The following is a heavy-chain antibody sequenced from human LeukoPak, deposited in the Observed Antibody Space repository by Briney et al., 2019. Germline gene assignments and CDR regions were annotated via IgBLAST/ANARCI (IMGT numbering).Heavy chain of an antibody. V-gene: IGHV4-39*01. CDR1: GGSTSGSCYY. CDR3: ASQLDTTGYDVGLFYS. D-gene: IGHD3-9*01. Sequence: SDTESLTCTVSGGSTSGSCYYWAWIRQPPGKGLEWIGSIYYSGNAFYHASLKSRVTILVDTSKNQFALEVDSVTAADTAIYYCASQLDTTGYDVGLFYSGGRGALAAVSS. CDR2: IYYSGNA. J-gene: IGHJ4*02.